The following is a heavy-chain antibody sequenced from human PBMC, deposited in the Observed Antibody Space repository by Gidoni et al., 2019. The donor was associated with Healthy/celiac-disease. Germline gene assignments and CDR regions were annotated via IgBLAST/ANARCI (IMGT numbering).Heavy chain of an antibody. D-gene: IGHD2-15*01. V-gene: IGHV3-73*02. Sequence: EVQLVESGGGLVPPGGSLTLSCAAPGFTFSGSAMHWVRQASGKGLEWVGRIRRKANSYATAYAASVKGRFTISRDDSKNTAYLQMNSLKTEDTAVYYCTRVGYCSGGSCTNWGQGTLVTVSS. J-gene: IGHJ4*02. CDR1: GFTFSGSA. CDR2: IRRKANSYAT. CDR3: TRVGYCSGGSCTN.